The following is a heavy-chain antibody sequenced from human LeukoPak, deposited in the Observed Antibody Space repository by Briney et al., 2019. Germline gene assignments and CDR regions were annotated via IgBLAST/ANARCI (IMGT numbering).Heavy chain of an antibody. D-gene: IGHD6-19*01. J-gene: IGHJ4*02. Sequence: GGSLRLSCAASGFTFSRYWMSWVRQAPGKGLEWVANIRQDGSDKYYVDSVKGRFTISRDIAKNSLYLQMNSLRAEDTAVYYCARDKGSGWFDCDYWGQGTLVTVSS. CDR3: ARDKGSGWFDCDY. V-gene: IGHV3-7*01. CDR1: GFTFSRYW. CDR2: IRQDGSDK.